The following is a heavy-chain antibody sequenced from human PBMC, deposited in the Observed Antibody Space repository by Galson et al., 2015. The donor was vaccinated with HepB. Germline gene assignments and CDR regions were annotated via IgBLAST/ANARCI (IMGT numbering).Heavy chain of an antibody. CDR3: ARSNQNYDFWSGYLDY. V-gene: IGHV3-30*03. D-gene: IGHD3-3*01. CDR1: GFTFSIYG. CDR2: ISNEGDKI. J-gene: IGHJ4*02. Sequence: SLRLSCAASGFTFSIYGMHWVRQAPGKGLEWVAVISNEGDKIYYADSVKGHFTISRDNSKNILYLQMNSLRPEDTAVYYCARSNQNYDFWSGYLDYWGQGTLVTVSS.